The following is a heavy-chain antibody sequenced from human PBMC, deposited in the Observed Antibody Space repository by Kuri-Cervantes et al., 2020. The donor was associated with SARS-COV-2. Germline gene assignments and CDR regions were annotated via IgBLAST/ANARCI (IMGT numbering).Heavy chain of an antibody. CDR2: INHSGST. CDR1: GGSFSGYY. CDR3: ARGRGEGYCSGGSCYPRGKYYYYYYGMDV. V-gene: IGHV4-34*01. D-gene: IGHD2-15*01. Sequence: SETLSLTCAVYGGSFSGYYWSWICQPPGKGLEWIGEINHSGSTNYNPSLKSRVTISVDTSKNQFSLKLSSVTAADTAVYYCARGRGEGYCSGGSCYPRGKYYYYYYGMDVWGQGTTVTVSS. J-gene: IGHJ6*02.